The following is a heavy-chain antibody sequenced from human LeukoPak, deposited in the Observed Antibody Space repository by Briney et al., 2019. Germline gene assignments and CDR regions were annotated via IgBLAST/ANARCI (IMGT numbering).Heavy chain of an antibody. V-gene: IGHV1-2*02. CDR3: ARDPHYYDSSGYFEYFQH. CDR2: INPNSGGT. D-gene: IGHD3-22*01. Sequence: ASVKVSCKASGYTSTGYYMHWVRQAPGQGLEWMGWINPNSGGTNYAQKFQGRVTMTRDTSISTAYMELSRLRSDDTAVYYCARDPHYYDSSGYFEYFQHWGQGTLVTVSS. CDR1: GYTSTGYY. J-gene: IGHJ1*01.